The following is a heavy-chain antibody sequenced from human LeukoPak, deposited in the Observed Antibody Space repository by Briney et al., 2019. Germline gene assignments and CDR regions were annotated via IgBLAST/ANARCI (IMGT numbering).Heavy chain of an antibody. V-gene: IGHV1-46*02. Sequence: ASVKVSCKASGYTFNGYKMHWVRQAPGQGVEWMGIINPSSGTTRYAQKFQARVTMTRDTSTSTVYMELSSLRSEDTAVYYCARDSTTWAVDYWGQGTLITVSS. J-gene: IGHJ4*02. CDR2: INPSSGTT. CDR3: ARDSTTWAVDY. CDR1: GYTFNGYK. D-gene: IGHD7-27*01.